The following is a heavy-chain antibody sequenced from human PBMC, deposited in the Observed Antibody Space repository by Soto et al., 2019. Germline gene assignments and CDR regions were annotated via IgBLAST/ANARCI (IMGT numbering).Heavy chain of an antibody. CDR1: GGSVSSGGYY. Sequence: QVQLQESGPGLVKPSQTLSLTCTVSGGSVSSGGYYWSWIRQPPGKGLEWIGYISYSGNTFYNPSRKSRVSISIDTSKNRFSLKLRSVTAADTALFYCARGSDYVYFFDNWGQGTLVTVSS. D-gene: IGHD1-26*01. V-gene: IGHV4-31*03. CDR3: ARGSDYVYFFDN. CDR2: ISYSGNT. J-gene: IGHJ4*02.